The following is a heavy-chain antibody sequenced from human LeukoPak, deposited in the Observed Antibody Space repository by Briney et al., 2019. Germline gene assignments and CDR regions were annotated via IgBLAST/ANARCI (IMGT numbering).Heavy chain of an antibody. CDR3: AKSYNGYESKPDY. CDR1: GFTFSSYA. J-gene: IGHJ4*02. D-gene: IGHD5-12*01. CDR2: ISNSGGRT. Sequence: GGSLRLSCAASGFTFSSYAMSWVRQAPGKGLEWVSSISNSGGRTFYTDSVKGRFTISRVNSKITLYLQMNSLGAEDTAVYYCAKSYNGYESKPDYWGQGTLVTVSS. V-gene: IGHV3-23*01.